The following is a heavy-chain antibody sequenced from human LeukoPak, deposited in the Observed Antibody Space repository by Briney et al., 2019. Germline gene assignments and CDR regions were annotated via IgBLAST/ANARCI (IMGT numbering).Heavy chain of an antibody. V-gene: IGHV4-59*08. CDR1: GGSISSYY. J-gene: IGHJ4*02. CDR2: IYYSGST. Sequence: SETLSLTCTVSGGSISSYYWSWIRQPPGKGLEWIGYIYYSGSTNYNPSLKSRVTISVDTSKNQFSLKLSSVTAADAAVYYCARHVMGEDYFDYWGQGTLVTVSS. D-gene: IGHD3-16*01. CDR3: ARHVMGEDYFDY.